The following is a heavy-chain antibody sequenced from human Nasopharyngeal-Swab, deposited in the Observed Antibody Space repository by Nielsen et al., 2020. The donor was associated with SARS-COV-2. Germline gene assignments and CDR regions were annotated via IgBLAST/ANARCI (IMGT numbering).Heavy chain of an antibody. CDR2: IYRDGST. CDR1: GFSVSTYF. D-gene: IGHD3-9*01. J-gene: IGHJ1*01. Sequence: GGSLRLSCAVSGFSVSTYFMSWVRQAPGKGLEYVSVIYRDGSTYYADSVKGRFTISRDNSKNTLYLQMNSLRAEDTAVYYCAREDYNTHYVYFQYWGQGTLVTVSS. CDR3: AREDYNTHYVYFQY. V-gene: IGHV3-53*01.